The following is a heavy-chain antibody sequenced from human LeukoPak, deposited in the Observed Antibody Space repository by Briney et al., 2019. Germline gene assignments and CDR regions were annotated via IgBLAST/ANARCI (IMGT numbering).Heavy chain of an antibody. V-gene: IGHV3-9*01. CDR2: ISWNSGSI. J-gene: IGHJ4*02. Sequence: GGSLRLSCAASGFTFDDYAMHWVRQAPGKGLEWVSGISWNSGSIGYADSVKGRFTISRDNAKNSLYPQMNSLRAEDTALYYCAKDFTSIPAAGDYWGQGTLVTVSS. CDR3: AKDFTSIPAAGDY. CDR1: GFTFDDYA. D-gene: IGHD6-25*01.